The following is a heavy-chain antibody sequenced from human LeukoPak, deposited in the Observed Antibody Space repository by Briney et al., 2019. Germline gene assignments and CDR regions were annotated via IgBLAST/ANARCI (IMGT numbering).Heavy chain of an antibody. CDR3: ARVKLFRGPMDV. D-gene: IGHD2/OR15-2a*01. CDR2: ISYDGSNK. J-gene: IGHJ6*04. CDR1: GFTYTKHA. Sequence: GGSLRLSCAASGFTYTKHAMHWVRQAPGKGLEWVAVISYDGSNKKYADSVKGRFTISRDNSKNTLYLQMNSLRAEDTAVYYCARVKLFRGPMDVWGKGTTVTISS. V-gene: IGHV3-30*04.